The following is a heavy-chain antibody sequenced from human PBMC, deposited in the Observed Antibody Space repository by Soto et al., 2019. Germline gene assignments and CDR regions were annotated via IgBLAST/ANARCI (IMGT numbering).Heavy chain of an antibody. V-gene: IGHV1-69*02. J-gene: IGHJ4*02. D-gene: IGHD5-12*01. Sequence: QVQLVQSGAEVKKPGSSVKVSCKASGGTFSSYTISWVRQAPGQGLEWMGRIIPILGIANYAQKFQGRVTITADKSTSTAYMELSSLRSEDTAMYYCARRRGYSGYTFDYWGQGTLVTVSS. CDR2: IIPILGIA. CDR3: ARRRGYSGYTFDY. CDR1: GGTFSSYT.